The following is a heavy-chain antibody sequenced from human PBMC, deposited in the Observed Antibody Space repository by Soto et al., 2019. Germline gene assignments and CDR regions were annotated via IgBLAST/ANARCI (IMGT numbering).Heavy chain of an antibody. CDR1: GYNFGSYF. CDR2: IYPGDSDA. J-gene: IGHJ5*02. V-gene: IGHV5-51*01. D-gene: IGHD5-18*01. CDR3: ARRGYNYADGLHDYFDP. Sequence: GESLKISSKGSGYNFGSYFIVWVRQMPGKGLEWMGIIYPGDSDARYSPSFQGQVTISADKSISTAYLQWSSLKASDTAMYYCARRGYNYADGLHDYFDPWGQGTLVTVSS.